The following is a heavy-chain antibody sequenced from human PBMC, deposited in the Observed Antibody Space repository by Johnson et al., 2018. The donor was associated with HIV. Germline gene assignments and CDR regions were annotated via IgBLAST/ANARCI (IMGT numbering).Heavy chain of an antibody. CDR1: GFSFSSYG. CDR2: MRYDGSNK. V-gene: IGHV3-30*02. Sequence: QVQLVESGGGVVQPGGSLRLSCAASGFSFSSYGMHWVRQAPGKGLEWVAFMRYDGSNKYYSDSVKGRFTISRDNSKNTLYLQMNSLGAEDTAVYRCAKGFRVGANDAFDIWGQGTMVTVSS. D-gene: IGHD1-26*01. J-gene: IGHJ3*02. CDR3: AKGFRVGANDAFDI.